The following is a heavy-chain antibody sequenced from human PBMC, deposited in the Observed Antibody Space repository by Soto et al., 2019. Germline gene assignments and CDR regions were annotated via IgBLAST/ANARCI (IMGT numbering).Heavy chain of an antibody. J-gene: IGHJ2*01. CDR3: AKGLAYCGGDCYSHFDL. V-gene: IGHV3-30*18. Sequence: QVQLVESGGGVVQPGRSLRLSYAASGFTFTSYGMHWVRQAPGKGLEWVAVISYDGSNKYYADSVKGRFTISRDNSKNTLYLQMNSLRAEDTAVYYCAKGLAYCGGDCYSHFDLWGRGTLVTVSS. D-gene: IGHD2-21*02. CDR1: GFTFTSYG. CDR2: ISYDGSNK.